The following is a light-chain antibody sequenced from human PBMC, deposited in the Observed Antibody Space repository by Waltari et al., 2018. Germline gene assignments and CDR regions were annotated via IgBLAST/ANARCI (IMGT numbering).Light chain of an antibody. CDR1: SRDVGGYKY. Sequence: QSALTKPRPVSGSPGQSVTLSCTGTSRDVGGYKYVSWYQQHPGKAPKRMIYDVSKRRSGVPDRFSGSKSGNTASLTISGLQAEDEADYYCCSYAGSYTLVFGGGTKLTVL. CDR2: DVS. CDR3: CSYAGSYTLV. J-gene: IGLJ2*01. V-gene: IGLV2-11*01.